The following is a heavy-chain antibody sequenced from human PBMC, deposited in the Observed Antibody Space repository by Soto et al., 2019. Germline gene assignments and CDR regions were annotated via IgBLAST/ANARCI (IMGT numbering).Heavy chain of an antibody. CDR2: ISWNSGSI. D-gene: IGHD1-1*01. Sequence: SLKISCAASGFTFDDYAMHWVRQAPGKGLEWVSGISWNSGSIGYADSVKGRFTISRDNAKNSLYLQMNSLRAEDTALYYCAKSFATGPDYYYYYMDVWGKGTTVTVSS. V-gene: IGHV3-9*01. CDR3: AKSFATGPDYYYYYMDV. J-gene: IGHJ6*03. CDR1: GFTFDDYA.